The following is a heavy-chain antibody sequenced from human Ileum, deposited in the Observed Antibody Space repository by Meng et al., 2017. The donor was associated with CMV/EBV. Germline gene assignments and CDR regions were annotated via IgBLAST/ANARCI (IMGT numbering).Heavy chain of an antibody. CDR2: IDPNTGGT. Sequence: QQLQSETEVKTTGNTVKVSGKASGYNFTGNNIYWVRQSPGQGLEWMGRIDPNTGGTKYIQKFQGRVTMTGDTSISTAYMELSGLRFDDTAVYYCARRERISSGLEYWGQGTLVTVSS. D-gene: IGHD6-6*01. CDR1: GYNFTGNN. CDR3: ARRERISSGLEY. V-gene: IGHV1-2*06. J-gene: IGHJ4*02.